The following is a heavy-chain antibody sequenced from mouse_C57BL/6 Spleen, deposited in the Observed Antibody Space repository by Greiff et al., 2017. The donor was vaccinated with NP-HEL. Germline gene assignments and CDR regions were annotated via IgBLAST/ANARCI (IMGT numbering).Heavy chain of an antibody. CDR1: GYAFSSSW. Sequence: QVQLQQSGPELVKPGASVKISCKASGYAFSSSWMNWVKQRPGKGLEWIGRIYPGDGDTNYNGQFKGKATLTAAKSYSTAYMQLSSPTSEDSAVYVCARGYSNYEGDAMDYWGQGTSVTVSS. D-gene: IGHD2-5*01. CDR2: IYPGDGDT. CDR3: ARGYSNYEGDAMDY. V-gene: IGHV1-82*01. J-gene: IGHJ4*01.